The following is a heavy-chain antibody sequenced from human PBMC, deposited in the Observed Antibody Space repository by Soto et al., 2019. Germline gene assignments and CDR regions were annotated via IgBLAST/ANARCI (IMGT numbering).Heavy chain of an antibody. D-gene: IGHD2-15*01. J-gene: IGHJ6*02. CDR1: GFTFSSYA. V-gene: IGHV3-30-3*01. Sequence: SLRLSCAASGFTFSSYAMHWVRQAPGKGLEWVAVISYDGSNKYYADSVKGRFTISRDNSKNTLYLQMNSLRAEDTAVYYCARDRNGLVAGYYYYGMDVWGQGTTVTVSS. CDR2: ISYDGSNK. CDR3: ARDRNGLVAGYYYYGMDV.